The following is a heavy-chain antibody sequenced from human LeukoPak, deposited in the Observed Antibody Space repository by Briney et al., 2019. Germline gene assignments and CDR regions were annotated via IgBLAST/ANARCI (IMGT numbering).Heavy chain of an antibody. CDR2: IFRIGPT. D-gene: IGHD5-24*01. CDR3: ARAKSGWLSDAFDI. J-gene: IGHJ3*02. V-gene: IGHV4-59*01. Sequence: SETLSLTCTVSGSSISNYYWAWIRQPPGKGLEWIGNIFRIGPTYYNPSLQSRVTISVDTSKNQISLRLSSVTAADTAVYYCARAKSGWLSDAFDIWGQGTMVTVSS. CDR1: GSSISNYY.